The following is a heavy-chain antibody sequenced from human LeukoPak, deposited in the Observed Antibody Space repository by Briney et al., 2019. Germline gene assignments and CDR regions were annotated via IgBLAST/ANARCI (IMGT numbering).Heavy chain of an antibody. D-gene: IGHD4-17*01. CDR2: SHYSGST. J-gene: IGHJ6*02. CDR3: ATTPVTNYYYYGLDV. V-gene: IGHV4-59*01. CDR1: GASISSDY. Sequence: SETLSLTCPVSGASISSDYWSWIRQPPGKGLEWIGFSHYSGSTNYNPSLKSRVTITVDTSKNHISLNLSSVTAADTAVYYCATTPVTNYYYYGLDVWGQGTTVTVSS.